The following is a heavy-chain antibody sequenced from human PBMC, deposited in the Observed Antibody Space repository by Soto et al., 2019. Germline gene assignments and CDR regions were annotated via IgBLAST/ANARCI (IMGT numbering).Heavy chain of an antibody. J-gene: IGHJ4*02. CDR2: IYSGGST. D-gene: IGHD2-15*01. CDR1: GFTVSSNY. Sequence: ESGGGLVQPGGSLRLSCAASGFTVSSNYISWVRQAPGKGLEWVSLIYSGGSTYYADSVKGRFTISRDNSKNTLYLQMNSLRAEDTAVYYCARSSMGYCSGGICYNYYFDYWGQGNLVTVSS. V-gene: IGHV3-66*01. CDR3: ARSSMGYCSGGICYNYYFDY.